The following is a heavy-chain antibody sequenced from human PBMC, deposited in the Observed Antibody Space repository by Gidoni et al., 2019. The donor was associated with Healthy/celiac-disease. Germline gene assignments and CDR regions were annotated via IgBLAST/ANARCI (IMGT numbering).Heavy chain of an antibody. CDR3: AKRGSSWYGY. D-gene: IGHD6-13*01. V-gene: IGHV3-23*01. Sequence: EVQLLESGGGLVQPGGYLRLSCAASGVPFSSYAMSWVRQGPGKGLEGVSAISGSGGSTYYADSVKGRFTISRDNSKNTLYLQMNSLRAEDTAVYYCAKRGSSWYGYWGQGTLVTVSS. CDR1: GVPFSSYA. J-gene: IGHJ4*02. CDR2: ISGSGGST.